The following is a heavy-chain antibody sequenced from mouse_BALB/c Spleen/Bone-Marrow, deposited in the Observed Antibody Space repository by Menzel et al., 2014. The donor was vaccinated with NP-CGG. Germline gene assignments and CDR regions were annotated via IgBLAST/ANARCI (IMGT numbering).Heavy chain of an antibody. J-gene: IGHJ2*01. V-gene: IGHV1-69*02. CDR1: GYTFTSYW. CDR3: ARNWVYFDY. CDR2: IDPSDSET. Sequence: VQLQQSGAELMKPGAPVKLSCKASGYTFTSYWMNWVKQRPGRGLEWIGRIDPSDSETHYNQKFKDKATLTVDKSSSTAYIQLSSLTSEDSAVYYCARNWVYFDYWGQGTTLTVSS. D-gene: IGHD4-1*01.